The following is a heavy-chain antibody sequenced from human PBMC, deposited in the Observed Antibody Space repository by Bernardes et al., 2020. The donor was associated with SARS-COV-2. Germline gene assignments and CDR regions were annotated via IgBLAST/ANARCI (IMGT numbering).Heavy chain of an antibody. CDR3: AKSIYDASGFFSGPNFDP. D-gene: IGHD3-22*01. CDR2: ISYDGSNK. V-gene: IGHV3-30-3*02. Sequence: GGTLRLSCAASGFTFSSYAMHWVRKGPGKGLEWVAVISYDGSNKYYADSVKGRFTISRDNSQNTLYLQMNSLRPEDTAVYYCAKSIYDASGFFSGPNFDPWGQGTLVTVSS. CDR1: GFTFSSYA. J-gene: IGHJ5*02.